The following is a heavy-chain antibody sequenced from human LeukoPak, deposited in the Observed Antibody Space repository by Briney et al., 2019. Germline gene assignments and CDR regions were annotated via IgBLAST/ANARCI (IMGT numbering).Heavy chain of an antibody. V-gene: IGHV3-7*01. J-gene: IGHJ4*02. CDR3: ARGRPNYYDSSGYYYGGYYFDY. CDR1: GFPFNTFW. D-gene: IGHD3-22*01. Sequence: GGSLRLSCAASGFPFNTFWMSWVRQAPGKGLEWVANIKHDGSEKYYVDSVKGRFTISRDNAKKSVYLQINSLRAEDTAVYYCARGRPNYYDSSGYYYGGYYFDYWGQGTLVTVSS. CDR2: IKHDGSEK.